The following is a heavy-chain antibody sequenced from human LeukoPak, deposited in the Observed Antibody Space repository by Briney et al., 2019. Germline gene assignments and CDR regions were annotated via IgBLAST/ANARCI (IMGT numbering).Heavy chain of an antibody. V-gene: IGHV3-30*02. Sequence: GGSLRLSCAASGFTFSTYGMHWVRQAPGKGPEWVTFIHYDGSNKYYADSVKGRFTIYSDNSKNTLSLQMSSLRAEDTAVYYCAKDLDGSGMYGGTDSWGQGTPVTVSS. CDR1: GFTFSTYG. CDR2: IHYDGSNK. D-gene: IGHD6-19*01. J-gene: IGHJ4*02. CDR3: AKDLDGSGMYGGTDS.